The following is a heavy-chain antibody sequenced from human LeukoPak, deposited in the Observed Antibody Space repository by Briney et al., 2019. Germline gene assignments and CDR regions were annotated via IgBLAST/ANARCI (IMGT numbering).Heavy chain of an antibody. Sequence: PSETLSLTCTVSGGSISSSSYYWGWIRQPPGKGLEWIGSIYYSGSTYYNPSLKSRVTISVDTSKNQFSLKLSSVTAADTAVYYCARKLGIVVVPAARGWYFDLWGRGTLVTVSS. J-gene: IGHJ2*01. CDR1: GGSISSSSYY. D-gene: IGHD2-2*03. CDR3: ARKLGIVVVPAARGWYFDL. CDR2: IYYSGST. V-gene: IGHV4-39*01.